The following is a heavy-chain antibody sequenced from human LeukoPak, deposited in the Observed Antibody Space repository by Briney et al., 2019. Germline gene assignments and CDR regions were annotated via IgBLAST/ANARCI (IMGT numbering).Heavy chain of an antibody. CDR3: ARDHHDVLTGYYSNYYNYYYMDV. Sequence: GGSLRLSCVASGFTFNSYWMSWVRQAPGKGLEWVANIKEDGTEEYYVDSVRGRFTLSRDNAENSLYLQMRSLRAEDTAVYYCARDHHDVLTGYYSNYYNYYYMDVWGKGTTVTVSS. CDR1: GFTFNSYW. D-gene: IGHD3-9*01. CDR2: IKEDGTEE. J-gene: IGHJ6*03. V-gene: IGHV3-7*01.